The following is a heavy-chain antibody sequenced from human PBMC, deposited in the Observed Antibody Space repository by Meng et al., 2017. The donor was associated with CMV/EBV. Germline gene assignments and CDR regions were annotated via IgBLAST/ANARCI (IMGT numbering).Heavy chain of an antibody. D-gene: IGHD6-6*01. J-gene: IGHJ5*02. V-gene: IGHV1-2*02. CDR1: GYTFTSYY. Sequence: ASVKVSCKASGYTFTSYYMHWVRQAPGQGLEWMGWISPNSGGTNYAQNFQGRVTMASDTSISTAYMELSRLRSDDTAVYYCARDVSSSVLVSWFDPWGQGTLVTV. CDR3: ARDVSSSVLVSWFDP. CDR2: ISPNSGGT.